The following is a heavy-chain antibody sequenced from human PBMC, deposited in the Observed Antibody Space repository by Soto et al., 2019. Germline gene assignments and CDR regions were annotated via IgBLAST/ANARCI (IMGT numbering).Heavy chain of an antibody. CDR1: GYSISSGYY. J-gene: IGHJ5*02. Sequence: SETLSLTCAVSGYSISSGYYWGWIRQPPGKGLEWIASIYHSGSTYYNPSLKSRVTISVDTSKNQFSLRLISVTAADTAVYHCARGAPTVPQGWFDPWGQGTLINVS. CDR2: IYHSGST. V-gene: IGHV4-38-2*01. D-gene: IGHD4-17*01. CDR3: ARGAPTVPQGWFDP.